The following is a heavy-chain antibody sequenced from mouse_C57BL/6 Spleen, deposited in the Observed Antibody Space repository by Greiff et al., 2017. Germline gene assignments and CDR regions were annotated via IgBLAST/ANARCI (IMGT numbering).Heavy chain of an antibody. D-gene: IGHD3-1*01. V-gene: IGHV1-26*01. CDR3: ARGSSGYGY. CDR1: GYTFTDYY. Sequence: VQLQQSGPELVKPGASVKISCKASGYTFTDYYMNWVKQSHGKSLEWIGDINPNNGGTSYNQKFKGKATLTVDKSSSTAYMELRSLTSEDTAVYYGARGSSGYGYWGQGTTLTVSS. J-gene: IGHJ2*01. CDR2: INPNNGGT.